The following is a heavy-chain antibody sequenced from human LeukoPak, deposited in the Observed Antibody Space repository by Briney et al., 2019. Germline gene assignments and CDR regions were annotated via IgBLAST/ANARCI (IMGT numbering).Heavy chain of an antibody. CDR2: IYYSGST. V-gene: IGHV4-39*01. CDR1: GGSISSSSYY. D-gene: IGHD2-15*01. Sequence: SETLSLTCTVSGGSISSSSYYWGWIRQPPGKGLEWIGSIYYSGSTYYNPSLKIRVTISVDTSKNHFSLKLGSVTAADTAVYYCARTDIVVVVSANPYYFDYWGRGTLVTVSS. J-gene: IGHJ4*02. CDR3: ARTDIVVVVSANPYYFDY.